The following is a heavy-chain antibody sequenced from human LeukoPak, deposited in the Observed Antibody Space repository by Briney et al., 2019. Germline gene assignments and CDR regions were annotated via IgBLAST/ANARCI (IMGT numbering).Heavy chain of an antibody. CDR3: ARFATYGSGTYAFDY. Sequence: PGGSLRLSCAASGFTFNLYALYWVRQAPGKGLEWVSSISSSSSYIYYADSVKGRFTISRDNAKNSLYLQMNSLRAEDTAVYYCARFATYGSGTYAFDYWGQGTLVTVSS. J-gene: IGHJ4*02. CDR1: GFTFNLYA. V-gene: IGHV3-21*01. CDR2: ISSSSSYI. D-gene: IGHD3-10*01.